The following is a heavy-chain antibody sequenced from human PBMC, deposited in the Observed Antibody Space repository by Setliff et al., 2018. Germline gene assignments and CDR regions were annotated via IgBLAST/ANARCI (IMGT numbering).Heavy chain of an antibody. CDR3: ARNSGYYPYYFNY. J-gene: IGHJ4*02. CDR1: GGSISSSSYY. V-gene: IGHV4-39*07. D-gene: IGHD3-22*01. Sequence: SETLSLTCTVSGGSISSSSYYWGWIRQPPGKGLEWTGSIYYSGSTYYNPSLKSRVTISVDRSKNQFSLKLSSGTAADTAVYYCARNSGYYPYYFNYWGQGTLVTVSS. CDR2: IYYSGST.